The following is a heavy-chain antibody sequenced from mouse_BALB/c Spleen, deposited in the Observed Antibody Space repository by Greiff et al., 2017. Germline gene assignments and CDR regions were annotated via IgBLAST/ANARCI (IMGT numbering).Heavy chain of an antibody. CDR2: ISSVSSTI. CDR1: GFTFSSFG. J-gene: IGHJ4*01. D-gene: IGHD2-4*01. V-gene: IGHV5-17*02. Sequence: EVMLVESGGGLVQPGGSRKLSCAASGFTFSSFGMHWVRQAPEKGLEWVAYISSVSSTIYYADTVKGRFTISRDNPKNTLFLQMTSLRSEDTAMYYCARSYDYGYAMDYWGQGTSVTVSS. CDR3: ARSYDYGYAMDY.